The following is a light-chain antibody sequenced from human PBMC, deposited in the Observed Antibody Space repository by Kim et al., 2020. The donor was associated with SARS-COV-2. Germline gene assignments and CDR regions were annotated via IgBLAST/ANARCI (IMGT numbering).Light chain of an antibody. J-gene: IGLJ3*02. CDR3: NSRDTSDNHLV. V-gene: IGLV3-19*01. Sequence: SSELTQDPAVSVALAQTVRITCQGDSLKTYYASWYQQKPGQAPVLVIYGKNNRPSGIPDRFSGSSSGSTASLTITGAQAEDESDYYCNSRDTSDNHLVFGGGTQLTVL. CDR2: GKN. CDR1: SLKTYY.